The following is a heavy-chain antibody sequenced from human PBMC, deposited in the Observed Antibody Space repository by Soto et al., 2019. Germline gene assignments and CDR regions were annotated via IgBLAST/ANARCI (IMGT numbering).Heavy chain of an antibody. CDR1: GYTFTSYD. CDR2: MNPNSGNT. CDR3: ARGTGYDFWSGYYLVSHKSGDAFDI. V-gene: IGHV1-8*01. Sequence: QVQLVQSGAEVKKPGASVKVSCKASGYTFTSYDINWVRQATGQGLEWMGWMNPNSGNTGYAQKFQGRVTMTRNTSICTAYMELSSLRSEDRAVYYCARGTGYDFWSGYYLVSHKSGDAFDIWGQGRMVTVSS. D-gene: IGHD3-3*01. J-gene: IGHJ3*02.